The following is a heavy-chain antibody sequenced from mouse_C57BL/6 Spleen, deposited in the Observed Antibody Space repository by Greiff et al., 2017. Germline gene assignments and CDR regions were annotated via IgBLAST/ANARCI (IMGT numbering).Heavy chain of an antibody. CDR2: IYPRDGST. Sequence: VQGVESDAELVKPGASVKISCKVSGYTFTDHTIHWMKQRPEQGLEWIGYIYPRDGSTKYNEKFKGKATLTADKSSSTAYMQLNSLTSEDSAVYFCARYYDYDGYFDYWGQSTTLTVSS. CDR3: ARYYDYDGYFDY. D-gene: IGHD2-4*01. J-gene: IGHJ2*01. CDR1: GYTFTDHT. V-gene: IGHV1-78*01.